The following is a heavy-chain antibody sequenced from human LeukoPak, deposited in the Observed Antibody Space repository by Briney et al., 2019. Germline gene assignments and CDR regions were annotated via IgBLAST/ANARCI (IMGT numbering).Heavy chain of an antibody. CDR3: ARNYYGSGSYRDFYY. Sequence: ASVKVSCKASGYTFTGYYMHWVRQAPGQGLEWMGWINPNSGGTNYAQKFQGWVTMTRDTSISTAYMELSRLRSDDTAVYYCARNYYGSGSYRDFYYWGQGTLVTVSS. J-gene: IGHJ4*02. V-gene: IGHV1-2*04. CDR2: INPNSGGT. CDR1: GYTFTGYY. D-gene: IGHD3-10*01.